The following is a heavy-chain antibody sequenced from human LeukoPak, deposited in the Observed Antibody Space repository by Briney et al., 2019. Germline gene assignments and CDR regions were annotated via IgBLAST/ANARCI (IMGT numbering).Heavy chain of an antibody. CDR1: GGTFSSYA. V-gene: IGHV1-69*13. CDR3: ARGGGSYELDY. Sequence: SVKVSCKASGGTFSSYAISWVRQAPGQGLEWMGGIIPIFGTADYAQRFQGRVTITADESTSTAYMELSSLRSEDTAVYYCARGGGSYELDYWGQGTLVTVSS. D-gene: IGHD1-26*01. J-gene: IGHJ4*02. CDR2: IIPIFGTA.